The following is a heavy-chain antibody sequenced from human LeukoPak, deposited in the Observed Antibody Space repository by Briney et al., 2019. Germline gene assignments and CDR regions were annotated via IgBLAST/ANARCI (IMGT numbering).Heavy chain of an antibody. Sequence: GGSLRLSCTASGFNFNKHGMHWVRQAPGKGLEWVAFLRHDGSNIYYADSVKGRFTISRDNSKNTMFLQMNSLRAEDTALYYCAKEFSGGWSFDYWGQGALVTVS. V-gene: IGHV3-30*02. CDR2: LRHDGSNI. CDR3: AKEFSGGWSFDY. D-gene: IGHD6-19*01. CDR1: GFNFNKHG. J-gene: IGHJ4*02.